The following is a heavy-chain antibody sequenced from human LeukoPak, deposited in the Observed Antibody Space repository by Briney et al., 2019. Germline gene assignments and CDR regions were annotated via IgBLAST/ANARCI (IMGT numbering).Heavy chain of an antibody. CDR3: AREPVRGEIWFDP. D-gene: IGHD3-10*02. Sequence: GASVKVSCKASGYTFTSYYMHWVRQAPGQGLEWMGIINPSGGSTSYAQKFQGRVTMTRDTSTGTVYMELSSLRSEDTAVYYCAREPVRGEIWFDPWGQGTLVTVSS. J-gene: IGHJ5*02. CDR1: GYTFTSYY. CDR2: INPSGGST. V-gene: IGHV1-46*01.